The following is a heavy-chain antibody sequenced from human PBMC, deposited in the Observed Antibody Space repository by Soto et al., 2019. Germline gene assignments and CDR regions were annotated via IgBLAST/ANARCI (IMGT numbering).Heavy chain of an antibody. D-gene: IGHD3-22*01. V-gene: IGHV1-18*01. J-gene: IGHJ6*01. CDR2: ISAYNGNT. Sequence: ASVKVSCKASGYTFTSYGISWVRQAPGQGLEWMGWISAYNGNTNYAQKLQGRVTMTTDTSTSTAYMELRSLRSDDTAVYYCARDEQDYDSSGYCYYCYGMDGWEKGTRVTVST. CDR3: ARDEQDYDSSGYCYYCYGMDG. CDR1: GYTFTSYG.